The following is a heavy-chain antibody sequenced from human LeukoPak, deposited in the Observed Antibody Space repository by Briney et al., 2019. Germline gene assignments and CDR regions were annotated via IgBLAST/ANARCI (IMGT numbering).Heavy chain of an antibody. CDR3: ARGPDCSKAGY. Sequence: SETLSLTCGIYGESFIDYHLNWIRQPPGKGLEWIGEISHDEGTNYNPSLKSRVTISVDMSNYQFSLKLTSVTAADTAVYYRARGPDCSKAGYWGPGTLVTVSS. CDR2: ISHDEGT. CDR1: GESFIDYH. J-gene: IGHJ4*02. V-gene: IGHV4-34*01. D-gene: IGHD4-11*01.